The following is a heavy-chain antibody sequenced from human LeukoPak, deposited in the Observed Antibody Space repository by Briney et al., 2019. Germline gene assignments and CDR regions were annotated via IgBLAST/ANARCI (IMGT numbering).Heavy chain of an antibody. Sequence: ASVKVSCKASGYTFTDYYMHWVRQAPGQGLEWMGWINPNSGGTNYAQKFQGRVTMTRDTSISTAYMELSRLRCDDTAVYYCASPSYDFWSGYLSSTAFDIWGQGTMVTVSS. CDR1: GYTFTDYY. CDR2: INPNSGGT. J-gene: IGHJ3*02. CDR3: ASPSYDFWSGYLSSTAFDI. V-gene: IGHV1-2*02. D-gene: IGHD3-3*01.